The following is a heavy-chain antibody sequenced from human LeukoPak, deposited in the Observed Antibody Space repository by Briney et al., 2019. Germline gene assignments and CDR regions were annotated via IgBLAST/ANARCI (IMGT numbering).Heavy chain of an antibody. CDR3: ARSPAGQLDY. D-gene: IGHD1-1*01. CDR1: GYTFTSYG. CDR2: ISAYNGNT. V-gene: IGHV1-18*01. J-gene: IGHJ4*02. Sequence: GASVKVSCKASGYTFTSYGISWVRQAPGQGLEWMGWISAYNGNTKHAQKLQGRVTMTTDTSTSTAYMELRSLRSDATAVYYCARSPAGQLDYWGQGTLVTVSS.